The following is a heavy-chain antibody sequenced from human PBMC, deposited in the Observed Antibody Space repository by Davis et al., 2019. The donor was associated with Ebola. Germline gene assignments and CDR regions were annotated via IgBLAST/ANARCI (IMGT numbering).Heavy chain of an antibody. J-gene: IGHJ4*02. Sequence: SVKVSCKASGGTFSSYAISWVRQAPGQGLEWMGGIIPIFGTANYAQKLQGRVTMTTDTSTSTAYMELRSLRSDDTAVYYCARDRAMATIGIVDYWGQGTLVTVSS. CDR1: GGTFSSYA. V-gene: IGHV1-69*05. CDR3: ARDRAMATIGIVDY. D-gene: IGHD5-24*01. CDR2: IIPIFGTA.